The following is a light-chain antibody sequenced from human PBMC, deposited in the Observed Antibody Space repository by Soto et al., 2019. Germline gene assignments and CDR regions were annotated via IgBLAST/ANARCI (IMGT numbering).Light chain of an antibody. J-gene: IGKJ4*01. CDR3: QQVNVYPST. Sequence: DIQMTQSPSTLSGSVGDRVTITCRASQTISSWLAWYQQKPGKAPNLLIYDASTLHSGVPSRFSGGGSGTDFTLTISSLQPEDFATYYCQQVNVYPSTFGGGTKVDI. CDR2: DAS. V-gene: IGKV1-5*01. CDR1: QTISSW.